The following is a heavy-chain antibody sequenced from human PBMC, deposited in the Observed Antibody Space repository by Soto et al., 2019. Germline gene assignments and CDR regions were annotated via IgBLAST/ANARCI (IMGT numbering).Heavy chain of an antibody. CDR2: ISGSGGST. Sequence: GSLRLSCAASGFTFSSYAMSWVRQAPGKGLEWVSAISGSGGSTYYADSVKGRFTISRDNSKNTLYLQMNSPRAEDTAVYYCAKVKVDCGGDCYYAFDIWGQGTMVTVS. J-gene: IGHJ3*02. CDR3: AKVKVDCGGDCYYAFDI. CDR1: GFTFSSYA. D-gene: IGHD2-21*02. V-gene: IGHV3-23*01.